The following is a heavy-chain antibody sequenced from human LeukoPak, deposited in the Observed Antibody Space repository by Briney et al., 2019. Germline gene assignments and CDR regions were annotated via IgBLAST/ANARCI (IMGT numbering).Heavy chain of an antibody. CDR3: AEGDTAMDTVFDY. J-gene: IGHJ4*02. CDR2: ISLDGIST. Sequence: GGSLRPSCAASRFTLDDYTMHWVRQAPGKGLEWVSLISLDGISTYYADSVKGRFTISRDNSKNSLSLQMNSLRTEDTALYYCAEGDTAMDTVFDYWGKGTLVTVSS. V-gene: IGHV3-43*01. CDR1: RFTLDDYT. D-gene: IGHD5-18*01.